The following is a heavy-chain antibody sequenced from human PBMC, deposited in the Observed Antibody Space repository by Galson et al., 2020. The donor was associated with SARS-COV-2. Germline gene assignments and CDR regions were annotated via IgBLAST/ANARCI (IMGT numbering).Heavy chain of an antibody. V-gene: IGHV3-15*01. CDR2: IKSKTDGGTT. CDR1: GFTFSNAW. D-gene: IGHD2-2*01. J-gene: IGHJ6*02. CDR3: TTDTDPHSDIVVVPEARQYYYYGMDV. Sequence: GGSLRLSCAASGFTFSNAWMSWVRQAPGKGLEWVGRIKSKTDGGTTDYAAPVKGRFTISRDDSKNTLYLQMNSLKTEDTAVYYCTTDTDPHSDIVVVPEARQYYYYGMDVWGQGTTVTVS.